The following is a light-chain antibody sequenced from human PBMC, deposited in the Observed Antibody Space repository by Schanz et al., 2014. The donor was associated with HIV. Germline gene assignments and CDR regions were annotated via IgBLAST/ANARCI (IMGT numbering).Light chain of an antibody. J-gene: IGLJ2*01. Sequence: QSVLTQPASVSGSPGQSITISCTGTSSDIGGYNYVSWYQQHPGKAPKLILYDVDNRPAGVSNRFSGSKSGNTASLTISGLRAEDEGDYYCSSYTSTNTLVVFGGGTKLTVL. V-gene: IGLV2-14*03. CDR2: DVD. CDR1: SSDIGGYNY. CDR3: SSYTSTNTLVV.